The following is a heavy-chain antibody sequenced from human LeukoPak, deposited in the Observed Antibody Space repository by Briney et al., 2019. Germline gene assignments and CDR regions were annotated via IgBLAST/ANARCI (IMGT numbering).Heavy chain of an antibody. D-gene: IGHD3-10*01. J-gene: IGHJ6*02. CDR3: ARDQGYGSARYGMDV. CDR1: GFTVSSNY. CDR2: IYSGGST. Sequence: PGGSLRLSCAASGFTVSSNYMSWVRQAPGKGLEWVPVIYSGGSTYYADSVKGRFTISRDNSKNTLYLQMNSLRAEDTAVYYCARDQGYGSARYGMDVWGQGTTVTVSS. V-gene: IGHV3-66*01.